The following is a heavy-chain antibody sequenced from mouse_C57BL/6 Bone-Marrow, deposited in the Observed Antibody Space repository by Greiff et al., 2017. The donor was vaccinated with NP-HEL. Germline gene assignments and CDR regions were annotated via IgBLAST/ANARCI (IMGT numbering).Heavy chain of an antibody. CDR3: TMSDD. Sequence: VQLQQSGAELVRPGASVTLSCKASGYTFTDYEMHWVKQTPVHGLEWIGAIDPETGGTASNQKLKGKAILTADNSSSTAYMALRSLTSEDSAVYYCTMSDDWGQGTLVTVSA. V-gene: IGHV1-15*01. CDR2: IDPETGGT. CDR1: GYTFTDYE. D-gene: IGHD2-13*01. J-gene: IGHJ3*01.